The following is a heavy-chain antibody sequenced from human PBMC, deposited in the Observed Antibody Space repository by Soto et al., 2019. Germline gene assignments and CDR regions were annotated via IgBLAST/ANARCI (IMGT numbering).Heavy chain of an antibody. CDR2: TYYRSNWRH. D-gene: IGHD6-19*01. CDR3: ARGVAGSGFDL. V-gene: IGHV6-1*01. CDR1: GDSFSSNTAA. J-gene: IGHJ4*02. Sequence: SQTLSLTCAISGDSFSSNTAAWNWIGSSPSRGLEWLGRTYYRSNWRHDYAVSVKSRITVNPDTSKNHFSLQLNSVTPDDTAVYYCARGVAGSGFDLWGQGTLVTVSS.